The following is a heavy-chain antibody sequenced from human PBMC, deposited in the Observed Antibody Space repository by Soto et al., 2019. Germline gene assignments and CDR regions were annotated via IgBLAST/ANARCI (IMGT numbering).Heavy chain of an antibody. CDR1: GFTLSSYS. CDR3: ARGGALWFGESNWFDP. CDR2: ISSSSSTI. J-gene: IGHJ5*02. D-gene: IGHD3-10*01. Sequence: GSLRLSGAASGFTLSSYSMDWVRQAPGKGLEWVSYISSSSSTIYYADSVKGRFTISRDNAKNSLYLQMKSLRDEDTAVYYCARGGALWFGESNWFDPWGQGTLVTVSS. V-gene: IGHV3-48*02.